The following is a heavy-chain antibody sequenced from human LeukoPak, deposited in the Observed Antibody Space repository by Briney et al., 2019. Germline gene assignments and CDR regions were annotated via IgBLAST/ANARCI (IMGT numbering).Heavy chain of an antibody. D-gene: IGHD4-11*01. J-gene: IGHJ4*02. Sequence: QTGGSLRLSCAASGFTFSSYGMHWVRQAPGKGLEWVAFIRYDGSNKYYADSVKGRFTISRDNSKNTLYLQMNSLRAEDTAVYYCAVPDYSNYRRVGYYFDYWGQGTLVTVSS. CDR2: IRYDGSNK. CDR3: AVPDYSNYRRVGYYFDY. CDR1: GFTFSSYG. V-gene: IGHV3-30*02.